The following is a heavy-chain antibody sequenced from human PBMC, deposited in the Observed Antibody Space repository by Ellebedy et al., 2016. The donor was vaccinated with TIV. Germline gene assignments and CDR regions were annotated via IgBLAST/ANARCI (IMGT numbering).Heavy chain of an antibody. CDR3: ARTGEMSTTFYFFDH. CDR1: GYTFTGYF. J-gene: IGHJ4*02. V-gene: IGHV1-2*02. Sequence: AASVKVSCKASGYTFTGYFMHCVRQAPGQGLEWMGWIDPKRGATNSAQKLQGRVIMSRDTSINTAYMELNSLRSDDTAVYFFARTGEMSTTFYFFDHWGQGALVTVSS. CDR2: IDPKRGAT. D-gene: IGHD5-24*01.